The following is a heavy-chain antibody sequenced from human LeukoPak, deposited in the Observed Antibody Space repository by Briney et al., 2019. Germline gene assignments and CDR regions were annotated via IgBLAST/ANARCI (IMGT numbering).Heavy chain of an antibody. V-gene: IGHV4-38-2*02. D-gene: IGHD3-22*01. CDR2: IYYSGST. Sequence: SETLSLTCTVSGYSIGSGYYWGWIRQPPGKGLEWIGSIYYSGSTYYNPSLKSRVTISVDTSKNQFSLKLSSVTAADTAVYYCARESSGYYEFDYWGQGTLVTVSS. CDR3: ARESSGYYEFDY. J-gene: IGHJ4*02. CDR1: GYSIGSGYY.